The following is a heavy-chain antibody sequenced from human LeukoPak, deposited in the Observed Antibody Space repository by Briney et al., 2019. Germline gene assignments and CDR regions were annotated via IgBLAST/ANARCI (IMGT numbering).Heavy chain of an antibody. J-gene: IGHJ4*02. D-gene: IGHD4-17*01. CDR3: ARDYPSKVGDSHYYFDY. V-gene: IGHV1-3*01. Sequence: GASVKVSCKASGYSFTNCAIHWVRQAPGQRLEWMGWINAGNGNTKYSQKFQGRVTITRDTSASTAYMELSSLRSEDTAVYYCARDYPSKVGDSHYYFDYWGQGTLVTVSS. CDR1: GYSFTNCA. CDR2: INAGNGNT.